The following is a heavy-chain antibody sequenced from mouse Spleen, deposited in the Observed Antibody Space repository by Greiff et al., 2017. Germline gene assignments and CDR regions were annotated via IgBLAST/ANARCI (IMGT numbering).Heavy chain of an antibody. CDR1: GYTFTDYY. D-gene: IGHD3-3*01. J-gene: IGHJ4*01. Sequence: VQLQQSGPVLVKPGASVKMSCKASGYTFTDYYMNWVKQSHGKSLEWIGVINPYNGGTSYNQKFKGKATLTVDKSSSTAYMELNSLTSEDSAVYYCARVEGGAMDYWGQGTSVTVSS. V-gene: IGHV1-19*01. CDR3: ARVEGGAMDY. CDR2: INPYNGGT.